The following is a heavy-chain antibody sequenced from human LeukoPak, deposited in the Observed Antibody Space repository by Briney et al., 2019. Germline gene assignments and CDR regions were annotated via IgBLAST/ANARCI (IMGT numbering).Heavy chain of an antibody. D-gene: IGHD2-15*01. CDR1: GFTFSSYA. J-gene: IGHJ4*02. CDR2: ISGSGGST. CDR3: AKDTTPYDRYYFDY. V-gene: IGHV3-23*01. Sequence: GGSLRLSCAASGFTFSSYAMCWVRQAPGKGLEWVSAISGSGGSTYHADSVKGRFTISRDNSKNTLYLQMNSLRAEDTAVYYCAKDTTPYDRYYFDYWGQGTLVTVSS.